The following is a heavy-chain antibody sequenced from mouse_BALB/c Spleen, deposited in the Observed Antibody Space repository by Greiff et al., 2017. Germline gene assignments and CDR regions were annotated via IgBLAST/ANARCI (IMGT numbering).Heavy chain of an antibody. D-gene: IGHD1-1*01. CDR1: GFTFSSYA. Sequence: EVKLVESGGGLVKPGGSLKLSCAASGFTFSSYAMSWVRQSPEKRLEWVAEISSGGSYTYYPDTVTGRFTISRDNAKNTLYLEMSGLRSEDTAMYYCARDNYGFAYWGQGTLVTVSA. V-gene: IGHV5-9-4*01. CDR3: ARDNYGFAY. J-gene: IGHJ3*01. CDR2: ISSGGSYT.